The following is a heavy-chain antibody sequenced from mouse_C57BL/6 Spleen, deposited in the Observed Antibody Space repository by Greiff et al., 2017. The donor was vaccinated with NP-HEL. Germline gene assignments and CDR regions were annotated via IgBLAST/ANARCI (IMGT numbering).Heavy chain of an antibody. CDR1: GYSFTGYF. J-gene: IGHJ1*03. CDR3: AHEGTVATPYWYFDV. V-gene: IGHV1-20*01. CDR2: INPYNGDT. D-gene: IGHD1-1*01. Sequence: VQLQQSGPELVKPGDSVKISCKASGYSFTGYFMNWVMQSHGKSLEWIGRINPYNGDTFYNQKFKGKATLTVDKSSSTAHMELRSLTSEDSAVYYCAHEGTVATPYWYFDVWGTGTTVTVSS.